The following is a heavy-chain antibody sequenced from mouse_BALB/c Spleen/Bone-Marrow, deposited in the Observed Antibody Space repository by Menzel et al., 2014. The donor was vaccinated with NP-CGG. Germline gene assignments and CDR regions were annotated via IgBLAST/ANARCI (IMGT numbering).Heavy chain of an antibody. CDR3: ARSRGNYWYFDV. J-gene: IGHJ1*01. CDR1: GYTSTEYT. V-gene: IGHV1-18*01. Sequence: EVQGVESGPELVKPGASVKISCKTSGYTSTEYTMHWVKQSHGKSLEWIGGINPNNGGTVYNQKFEDKATLTVDKSSSTAYMEFRSLTSEDSAIYYCARSRGNYWYFDVWGAGTTVTVSS. D-gene: IGHD2-1*01. CDR2: INPNNGGT.